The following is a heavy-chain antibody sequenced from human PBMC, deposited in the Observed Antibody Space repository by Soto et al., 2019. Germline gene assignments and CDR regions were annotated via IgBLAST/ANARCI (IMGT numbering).Heavy chain of an antibody. J-gene: IGHJ6*02. CDR1: GGTFSSYA. Sequence: QVQLVQSGAGVKKPGSSVKVSCKASGGTFSSYAISWVRQAPGQGLEWMGGIIPIFGTANYAQKFQGRVTITADESTSTAYMELSSLRSEDTAVYYCASAKTYSSSWYYYYYGMDVWGQGTTVTVSS. D-gene: IGHD6-13*01. V-gene: IGHV1-69*01. CDR2: IIPIFGTA. CDR3: ASAKTYSSSWYYYYYGMDV.